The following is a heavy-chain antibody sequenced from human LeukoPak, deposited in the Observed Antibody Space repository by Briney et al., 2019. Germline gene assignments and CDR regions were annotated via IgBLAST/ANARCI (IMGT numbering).Heavy chain of an antibody. CDR3: ASPISSSGWYYFDY. Sequence: GESLKISCKASGDSFTSYWIGWVRQMPGKGLEWMGIIYPGDSDTRYRPSFQGQVTISVDKSINTAYLQWSSLKASDTAMYYCASPISSSGWYYFDYWGQGTLVTVSS. CDR2: IYPGDSDT. J-gene: IGHJ4*02. V-gene: IGHV5-51*01. D-gene: IGHD6-19*01. CDR1: GDSFTSYW.